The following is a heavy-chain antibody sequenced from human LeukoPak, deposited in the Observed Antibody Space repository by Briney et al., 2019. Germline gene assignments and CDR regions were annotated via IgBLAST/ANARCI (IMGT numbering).Heavy chain of an antibody. CDR1: GVSLTGYY. V-gene: IGHV4-34*01. J-gene: IGHJ1*01. D-gene: IGHD2-2*02. Sequence: SETLSLTCAVSGVSLTGYYWSWIRQSPGKGLEWIGEINHRGSTNYNPSLKSRVTISVDTSKKQLSLNLSSVTAADTAVYYCARRGRYCTGANCYTGYFQHWGQGTLVTVSS. CDR2: INHRGST. CDR3: ARRGRYCTGANCYTGYFQH.